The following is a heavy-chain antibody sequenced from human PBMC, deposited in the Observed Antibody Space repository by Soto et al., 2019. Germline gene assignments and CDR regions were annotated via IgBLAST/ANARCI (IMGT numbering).Heavy chain of an antibody. CDR1: GFTFSDYY. CDR3: ARDWSSPSCYGYFQK. J-gene: IGHJ1*01. D-gene: IGHD2-2*01. CDR2: LSSSYSII. V-gene: IGHV3-11*01. Sequence: QVQLVESGGGLCKPGGSLRLSCAASGFTFSDYYMSWIREAPGKGLEWVSYLSSSYSIIYHADSVKGRFTISRDNAKNSLYLQMNSLRVEDTAVYYCARDWSSPSCYGYFQKWGQGTLVTVSS.